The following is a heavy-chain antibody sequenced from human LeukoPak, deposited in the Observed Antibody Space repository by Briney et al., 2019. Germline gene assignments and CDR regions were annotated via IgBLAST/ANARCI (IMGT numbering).Heavy chain of an antibody. D-gene: IGHD6-13*01. V-gene: IGHV3-30*04. CDR2: ISDDGSYK. Sequence: GGSLRLSCAASGFTFNAYTIHWVRQTPGKGLERVAVISDDGSYKFYTDSVKGRFTISRDNSKNTVYLQMNSLRLEDTAVYYCAKDQEGGAGTGRFEYWGQGTLVTVSS. CDR1: GFTFNAYT. CDR3: AKDQEGGAGTGRFEY. J-gene: IGHJ4*02.